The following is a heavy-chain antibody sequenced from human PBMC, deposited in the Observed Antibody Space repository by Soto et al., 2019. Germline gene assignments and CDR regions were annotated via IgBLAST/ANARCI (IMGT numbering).Heavy chain of an antibody. CDR2: ISGSGGST. D-gene: IGHD3-22*01. CDR3: ARGIQLWTYYDSSAYSFYFDY. J-gene: IGHJ4*02. V-gene: IGHV3-23*01. CDR1: GFTFSSYG. Sequence: PGGSLRLSCAASGFTFSSYGMSWVRQAPGKGLESPSAISGSGGSTYYADSVKGRFTISRDNSKNTLYLQMNSLRAEDTAVYYCARGIQLWTYYDSSAYSFYFDYWGQGTMVTVSS.